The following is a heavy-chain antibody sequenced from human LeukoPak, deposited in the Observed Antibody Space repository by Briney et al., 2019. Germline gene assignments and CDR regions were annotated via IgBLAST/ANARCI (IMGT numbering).Heavy chain of an antibody. J-gene: IGHJ4*02. V-gene: IGHV4-4*07. CDR2: IYTSGNT. CDR1: GGSISSYD. Sequence: PSETLSLTSTLSGGSISSYDWSWIRQPAGKGLEWIGRIYTSGNTNYNPSLKSRVTMSVDTSKNQFSLKLSSVTAADTAVYYCARDRGDYGGPDYWGQGTLVTVSS. D-gene: IGHD4-23*01. CDR3: ARDRGDYGGPDY.